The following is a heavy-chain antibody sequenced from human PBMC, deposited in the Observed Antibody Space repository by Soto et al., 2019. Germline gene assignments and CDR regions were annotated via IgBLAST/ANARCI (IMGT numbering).Heavy chain of an antibody. CDR1: GFTFTAYW. CDR2: IGLDGSAR. J-gene: IGHJ4*02. D-gene: IGHD3-10*01. V-gene: IGHV3-7*01. CDR3: GGEGFGPRDY. Sequence: EVQLVESGGGLVQPGGSLRLSCAASGFTFTAYWMNWVRQAPGKGLEWVANIGLDGSARYYVDSVKGRFTISRDNAKNSLYLELNGLRVEDTAVYYCGGEGFGPRDYWGQGTLVTVSS.